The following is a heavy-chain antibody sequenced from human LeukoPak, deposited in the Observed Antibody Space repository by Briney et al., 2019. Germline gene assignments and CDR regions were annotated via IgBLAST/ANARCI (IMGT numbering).Heavy chain of an antibody. CDR3: ARSSFPYYFDY. V-gene: IGHV3-74*01. J-gene: IGHJ4*02. Sequence: GGSLRLSCAASGFTFHSYWMHWVRQAPGRGLVWVSRIDNDGGSTTYADSVKGRFTISRDNAKNTLYLQMNSVRAEDMAVYCARSSFPYYFDYWGQGTLVTVSS. CDR1: GFTFHSYW. D-gene: IGHD3-16*01. CDR2: IDNDGGST.